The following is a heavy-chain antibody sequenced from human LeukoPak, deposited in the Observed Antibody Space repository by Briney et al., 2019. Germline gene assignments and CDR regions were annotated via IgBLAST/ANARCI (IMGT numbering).Heavy chain of an antibody. V-gene: IGHV3-74*01. CDR3: ATKQWLAPPPDS. D-gene: IGHD6-19*01. Sequence: PGGSLRLSCVASDFTFSTYDMTWVRQAPGKGLESVSRINTDGTVTTYADSVKGRFTVSRDNADNTMFLQMNSVRDEDAAVYYCATKQWLAPPPDSWGQGTPVTVSS. J-gene: IGHJ4*02. CDR1: DFTFSTYD. CDR2: INTDGTVT.